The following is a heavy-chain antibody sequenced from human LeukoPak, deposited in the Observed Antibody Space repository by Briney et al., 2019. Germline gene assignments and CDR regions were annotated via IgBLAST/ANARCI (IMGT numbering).Heavy chain of an antibody. CDR2: IYTSGST. CDR3: ARSRTYDFWSGYYRGYYYGMDV. CDR1: GGSISSYY. Sequence: SETLSLTCTVSGGSISSYYWSWIRQPAGKGLEWIGRIYTSGSTNYNPSLKSRVTISVDTSKNQFSLKLSSVTAADTAVYYCARSRTYDFWSGYYRGYYYGMDVWGQGTTVTVSS. V-gene: IGHV4-4*07. J-gene: IGHJ6*02. D-gene: IGHD3-3*01.